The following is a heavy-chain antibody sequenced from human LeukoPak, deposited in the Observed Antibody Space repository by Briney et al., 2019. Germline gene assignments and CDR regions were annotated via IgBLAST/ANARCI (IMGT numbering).Heavy chain of an antibody. D-gene: IGHD1-26*01. CDR3: ARDRSGSYYTFDV. V-gene: IGHV4-59*01. J-gene: IGHJ3*01. CDR1: GGFIGTFF. Sequence: SETLSVTCAVSGGFIGTFFWSWIRQSPGKGLEWVGYISHRGATKSNPSLKSRVTLSLDASKSQVSLNLDSVTAADTAIYYCARDRSGSYYTFDVWGQGTVVIVSS. CDR2: ISHRGAT.